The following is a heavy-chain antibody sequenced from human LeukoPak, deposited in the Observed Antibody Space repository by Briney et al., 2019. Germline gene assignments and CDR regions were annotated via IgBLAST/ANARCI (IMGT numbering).Heavy chain of an antibody. CDR1: GFTFSSYA. V-gene: IGHV3-23*01. CDR3: ARGIAAAGQGGDYFDY. Sequence: GGSLRLSCAASGFTFSSYAMSWVRQAPGKGLEWVSAISGSGGSTYYADSVKGRFTISRDNAKNSLYLQMNSLRAEDTAVYYCARGIAAAGQGGDYFDYWGQGTLVTVSS. CDR2: ISGSGGST. J-gene: IGHJ4*02. D-gene: IGHD6-13*01.